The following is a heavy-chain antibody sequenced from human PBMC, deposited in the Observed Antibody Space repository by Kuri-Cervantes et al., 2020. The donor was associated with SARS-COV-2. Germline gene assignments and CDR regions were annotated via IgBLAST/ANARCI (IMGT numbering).Heavy chain of an antibody. CDR1: GFMFSNYW. V-gene: IGHV3-7*01. Sequence: GESLKISCAASGFMFSNYWMNWVRQPKGKGLEWVAKVKADGSETYYADSVKGRFIVSRDNVKKSLDLQMNSLRLEDTAMYFCARDYGSGSRFDFWGQGSLVTVSS. CDR3: ARDYGSGSRFDF. CDR2: VKADGSET. J-gene: IGHJ4*02. D-gene: IGHD3-10*01.